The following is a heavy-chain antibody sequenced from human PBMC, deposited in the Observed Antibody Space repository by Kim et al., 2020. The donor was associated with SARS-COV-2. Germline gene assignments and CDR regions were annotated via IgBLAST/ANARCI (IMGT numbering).Heavy chain of an antibody. J-gene: IGHJ4*02. D-gene: IGHD7-27*01. Sequence: GGSLRLSCVASGLTLTSDGMSWVRQAPGKGLEWVSAIRHVSGDTFYADSVKGRFTVSRDASKSTVYLHMNSLRAEDTAVYYCATLPGENLSYWGQGTLVT. CDR3: ATLPGENLSY. CDR2: IRHVSGDT. CDR1: GLTLTSDG. V-gene: IGHV3-23*01.